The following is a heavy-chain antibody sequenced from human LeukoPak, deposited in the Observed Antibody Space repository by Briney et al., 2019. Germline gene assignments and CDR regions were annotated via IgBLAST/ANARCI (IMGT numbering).Heavy chain of an antibody. CDR1: GYTFTSCA. D-gene: IGHD3-22*01. Sequence: ASVKVSCKASGYTFTSCAMHWVRQAPGQRLEWMGWINAGNGNTKYSQKFQGRVTITRDTSASTAYMELSSLRSEDTAVYYCARDMVVGTMIVAADYWGQGTLVTVSS. J-gene: IGHJ4*02. CDR2: INAGNGNT. CDR3: ARDMVVGTMIVAADY. V-gene: IGHV1-3*01.